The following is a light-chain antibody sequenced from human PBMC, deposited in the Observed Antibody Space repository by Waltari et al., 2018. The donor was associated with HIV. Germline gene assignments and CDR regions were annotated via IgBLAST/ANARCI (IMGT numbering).Light chain of an antibody. Sequence: EIVMTQSPVTLSVSPGERATLSCRASQSISGNLAWYQQKPGQAPRLLIYGASTRATGIPARFSGSGSGTEFTLTISSLQSEDCAVYYCQQYNNWPRTFGQGTKLEIK. V-gene: IGKV3-15*01. CDR2: GAS. J-gene: IGKJ2*01. CDR1: QSISGN. CDR3: QQYNNWPRT.